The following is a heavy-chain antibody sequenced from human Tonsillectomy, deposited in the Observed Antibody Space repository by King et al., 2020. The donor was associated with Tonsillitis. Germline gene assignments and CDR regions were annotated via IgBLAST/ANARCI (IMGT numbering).Heavy chain of an antibody. CDR1: GFTFSSYA. Sequence: VQLVESGGGLVQPGGSLRLSCAASGFTFSSYAMSWVRQAPGKGLEWVSAISGSGGSTYYADSVKGRFTISRDNSKNTLYLQMNSLRAEDTAVYYCAKMILWGWELSGGGAFDIWGQGTMVTVSS. CDR3: AKMILWGWELSGGGAFDI. J-gene: IGHJ3*02. D-gene: IGHD2-21*01. V-gene: IGHV3-23*04. CDR2: ISGSGGST.